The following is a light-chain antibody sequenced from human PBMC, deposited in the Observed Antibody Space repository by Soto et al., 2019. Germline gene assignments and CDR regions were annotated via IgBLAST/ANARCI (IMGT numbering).Light chain of an antibody. Sequence: VFTQSPGTLSLSPGERATLSCRASQSVSSSYLAWYQQKPGQAPRLLIHGASNRATGIPDRFSGSGSGTDFTLTISRLEPEDFAVYYCQHYDSSPYTFGQGTKVDIK. J-gene: IGKJ2*01. CDR2: GAS. CDR1: QSVSSSY. V-gene: IGKV3-20*01. CDR3: QHYDSSPYT.